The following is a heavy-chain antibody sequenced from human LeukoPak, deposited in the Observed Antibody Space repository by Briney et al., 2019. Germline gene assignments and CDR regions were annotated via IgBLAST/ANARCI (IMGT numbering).Heavy chain of an antibody. CDR2: IRYDGSNK. Sequence: GGSLRLSCAASGFTFSSYDIHWVRQAPGKGLEWVAFIRYDGSNKYYADSVKGRFTISRDNSKNTLYLQMNSLRADDTAVYYCAGVDAAMPDAFDIWGQGTTVTVSS. CDR1: GFTFSSYD. D-gene: IGHD5-18*01. J-gene: IGHJ3*02. CDR3: AGVDAAMPDAFDI. V-gene: IGHV3-30*02.